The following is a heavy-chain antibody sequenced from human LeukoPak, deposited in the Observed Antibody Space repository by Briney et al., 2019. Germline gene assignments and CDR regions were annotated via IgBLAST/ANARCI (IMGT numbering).Heavy chain of an antibody. CDR3: ARDASSSSGLADY. D-gene: IGHD6-6*01. Sequence: SETLSLTCAVYGGSFSGYYWSWIRQPPGKGLEWIGEVNHSGSTNYNPSLKSRVTISVDTSKNQFSLKLSSVTAADTAVYYCARDASSSSGLADYWGQGTLVTVSS. V-gene: IGHV4-34*01. CDR1: GGSFSGYY. J-gene: IGHJ4*02. CDR2: VNHSGST.